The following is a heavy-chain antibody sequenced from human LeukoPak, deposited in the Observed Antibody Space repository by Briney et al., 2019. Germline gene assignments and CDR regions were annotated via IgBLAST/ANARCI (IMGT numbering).Heavy chain of an antibody. D-gene: IGHD6-13*01. CDR3: ARDTALITTPGGPDF. Sequence: ASVKVSCKASGYTFTGYYMHWVRQAPGQGLEWMGWINPNSGGANYAQKFQGRVTMTRDTSISTAYMELRSLTSDDTALYYCARDTALITTPGGPDFWGQGTLITVSS. CDR1: GYTFTGYY. CDR2: INPNSGGA. V-gene: IGHV1-2*02. J-gene: IGHJ4*02.